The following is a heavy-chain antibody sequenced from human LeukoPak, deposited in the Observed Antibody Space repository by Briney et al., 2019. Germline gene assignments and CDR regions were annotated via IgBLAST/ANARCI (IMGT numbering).Heavy chain of an antibody. CDR3: ARGEYCSGGSCYSGFDY. D-gene: IGHD2-15*01. V-gene: IGHV1-18*01. J-gene: IGHJ4*02. Sequence: ASVKVSCKASGYTFTSYGISWVRQAPGQGLEWMGWISAYNGNTNYVQKLQGRVTMTTDTSTSTAYMELRSLRSDDTAVYYCARGEYCSGGSCYSGFDYWGQGTLVTVSS. CDR1: GYTFTSYG. CDR2: ISAYNGNT.